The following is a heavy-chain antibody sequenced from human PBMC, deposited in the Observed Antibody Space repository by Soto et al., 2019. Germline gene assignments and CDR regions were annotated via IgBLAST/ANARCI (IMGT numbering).Heavy chain of an antibody. CDR1: GYTFTSYD. CDR2: MNPNSGNT. CDR3: ARRGYSSSWYYYYYYGMDV. D-gene: IGHD6-13*01. V-gene: IGHV1-8*01. Sequence: QVQLVQSGAEVKKPGASVKVSCKASGYTFTSYDINWVRQATGQGLEGMGWMNPNSGNTGYAQKFQGRVTMTRNTSLSTAYMELSSLRSEDTAVYYCARRGYSSSWYYYYYYGMDVWGQGTTVTVSS. J-gene: IGHJ6*02.